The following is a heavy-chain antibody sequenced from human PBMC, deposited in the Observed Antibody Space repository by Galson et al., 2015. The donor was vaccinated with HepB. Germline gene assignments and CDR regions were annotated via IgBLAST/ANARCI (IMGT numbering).Heavy chain of an antibody. CDR1: GFTFSSYG. V-gene: IGHV3-33*01. Sequence: SLRLSCAASGFTFSSYGMHWVRQAPGKGLEWVAVIWYDGSNKYYADSVKGRFTISRDNSKNTLYLQMNSLRAEDTAVYYCARDMSEYCGGDCSPPVSYWGQGTLVTVSS. CDR2: IWYDGSNK. J-gene: IGHJ4*02. CDR3: ARDMSEYCGGDCSPPVSY. D-gene: IGHD2-21*01.